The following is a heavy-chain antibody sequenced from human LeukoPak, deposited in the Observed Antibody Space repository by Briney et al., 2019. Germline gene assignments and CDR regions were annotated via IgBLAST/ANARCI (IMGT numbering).Heavy chain of an antibody. CDR1: GGSIGSGSYY. CDR3: ARVKGGHYYDSSGYYGGYFDY. Sequence: SQTLSLTCTVSGGSIGSGSYYWSWIRQPAGKGLEWIGRIYTSGSTNYNPSLKSRVTISVDTSKNQFSLKLSSVTAADTAVYYCARVKGGHYYDSSGYYGGYFDYWGQGTLVTVSS. V-gene: IGHV4-61*02. J-gene: IGHJ4*02. CDR2: IYTSGST. D-gene: IGHD3-22*01.